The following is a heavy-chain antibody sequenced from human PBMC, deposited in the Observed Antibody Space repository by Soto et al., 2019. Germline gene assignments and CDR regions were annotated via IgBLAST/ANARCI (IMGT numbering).Heavy chain of an antibody. J-gene: IGHJ4*02. D-gene: IGHD6-19*01. CDR1: GFSFSSYA. CDR3: AKDLWPERGSGSPLDY. V-gene: IGHV3-30*18. Sequence: QVQLVESGGGGVQPGGSLRVSCAASGFSFSSYAMHWVRQAPGKGLERVAGITYDGSNKYYADSVKGRFTVSRDTSKNTLFLQMNSLRVEYTAVYHCAKDLWPERGSGSPLDYWGQGTLVTVSS. CDR2: ITYDGSNK.